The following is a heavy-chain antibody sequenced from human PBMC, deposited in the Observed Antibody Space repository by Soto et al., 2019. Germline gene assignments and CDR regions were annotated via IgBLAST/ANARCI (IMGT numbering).Heavy chain of an antibody. CDR3: AKERVADFRGIAARPGVDY. CDR1: GFTFSSYG. Sequence: QVQLVESGGGVVQPGRSLRLSCAASGFTFSSYGMHWVRQAPGKGLEWVAVISYDGSNKYYADSVKGRFTISRDNSKNTLYLQMNSLRAEDTAVYYCAKERVADFRGIAARPGVDYWGQGTLVTVSS. D-gene: IGHD6-6*01. J-gene: IGHJ4*02. CDR2: ISYDGSNK. V-gene: IGHV3-30*18.